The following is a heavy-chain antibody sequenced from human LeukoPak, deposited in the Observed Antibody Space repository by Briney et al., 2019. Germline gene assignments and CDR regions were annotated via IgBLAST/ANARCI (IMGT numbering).Heavy chain of an antibody. V-gene: IGHV4-34*01. CDR3: ARLPGTNAY. Sequence: SETLSLTCGVSGGSFSGYYWSGVRQPPGQGLEWIGEINHNGITNYNPSLKSRVTISADTSKKQFSLRLSAVTVADTAIYYCARLPGTNAYWGQGTLVTVSS. CDR2: INHNGIT. D-gene: IGHD6-13*01. J-gene: IGHJ4*02. CDR1: GGSFSGYY.